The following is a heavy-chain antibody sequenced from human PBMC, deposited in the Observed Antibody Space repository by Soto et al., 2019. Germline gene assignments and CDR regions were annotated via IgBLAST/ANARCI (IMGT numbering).Heavy chain of an antibody. CDR1: GGSVSSGSYY. V-gene: IGHV4-61*01. Sequence: SETLSLTCTVSGGSVSSGSYYWSWIRQPPGKGLERIGYIYYSGSTNYNPSLKSPVTISVDTSKNQFSLKLSSVTAADTAVYYWVGGGGGNCGGDCYAWVRYYYFYGMDVWGQGTTVTVSS. CDR2: IYYSGST. J-gene: IGHJ6*02. CDR3: VGGGGGNCGGDCYAWVRYYYFYGMDV. D-gene: IGHD2-21*02.